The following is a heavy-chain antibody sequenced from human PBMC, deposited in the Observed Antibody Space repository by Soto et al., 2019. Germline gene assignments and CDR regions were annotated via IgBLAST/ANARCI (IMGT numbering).Heavy chain of an antibody. CDR3: ARRVAAAGTDYGMDV. CDR2: IYPGDSDT. Sequence: PGESLKISCKGSGYSFTSYWIGWVRQMPGKGLEWMGIIYPGDSDTRYSPSFQGQVTISADKSISTAYLQWSSLKASDTAMYYCARRVAAAGTDYGMDVWGQGTTVSVSS. D-gene: IGHD6-13*01. CDR1: GYSFTSYW. V-gene: IGHV5-51*01. J-gene: IGHJ6*02.